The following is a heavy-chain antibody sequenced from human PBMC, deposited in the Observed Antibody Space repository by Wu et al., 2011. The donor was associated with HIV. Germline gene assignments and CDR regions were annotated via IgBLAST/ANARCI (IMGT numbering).Heavy chain of an antibody. CDR2: IGTYNGNT. CDR1: DNTFTSYG. J-gene: IGHJ5*02. V-gene: IGHV1-18*01. CDR3: ARVGPCSSTSCYMKWFDP. Sequence: QVQLVQSGAEVKRPGASVKVSCKASDNTFTSYGISWVRQAPGQGLEWMGWIGTYNGNTNYAQKFQGRVIVTIDTSTSTAYMELRSLRSDDTAVYYCARVGPCSSTSCYMKWFDPWGQGTLVTVSS. D-gene: IGHD2-2*02.